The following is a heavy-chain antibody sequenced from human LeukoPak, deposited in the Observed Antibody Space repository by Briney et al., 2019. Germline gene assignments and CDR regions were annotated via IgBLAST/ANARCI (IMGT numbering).Heavy chain of an antibody. D-gene: IGHD6-13*01. V-gene: IGHV3-23*01. CDR1: GFTFSSYA. CDR3: AKKKDSYSNSWCYDY. Sequence: GGSLRLSCAASGFTFSSYAMSWVRQAPGKGLEWVSAISGSGGSTYYADSVKGRFTISRDNSKNTVFLQMNSLRAEDTAVYYCAKKKDSYSNSWCYDYWGQGTLVTVSS. J-gene: IGHJ4*02. CDR2: ISGSGGST.